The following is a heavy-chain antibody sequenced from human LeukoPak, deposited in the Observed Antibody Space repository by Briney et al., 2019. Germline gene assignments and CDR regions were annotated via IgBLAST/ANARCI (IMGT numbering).Heavy chain of an antibody. J-gene: IGHJ4*02. CDR3: ARGSGAAADTEFDY. D-gene: IGHD6-13*01. Sequence: SVKVSCKASGGTFSSYAISWVRQAPGQGLEWMGGIIPIFGTANYAQKFQGRVTITADKSTSTAYMELSSLRSEDTAVYYCARGSGAAADTEFDYWGQGTLVTVSS. CDR1: GGTFSSYA. V-gene: IGHV1-69*06. CDR2: IIPIFGTA.